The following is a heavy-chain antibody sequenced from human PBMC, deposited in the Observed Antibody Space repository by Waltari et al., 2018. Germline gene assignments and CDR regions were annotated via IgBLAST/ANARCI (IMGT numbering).Heavy chain of an antibody. V-gene: IGHV4-34*01. J-gene: IGHJ3*01. Sequence: QVQLHQWGAGLLKPSATLSLTCAVYGGSFSDYSWNWIRQPPGKWLEWIGEINYDGTTYYIPSLKNRVTISIDTSKNQFSLKLSSVTAADTAVYYCARRSTGLHYWGQGTMVTVSS. CDR1: GGSFSDYS. CDR2: INYDGTT. CDR3: ARRSTGLHY.